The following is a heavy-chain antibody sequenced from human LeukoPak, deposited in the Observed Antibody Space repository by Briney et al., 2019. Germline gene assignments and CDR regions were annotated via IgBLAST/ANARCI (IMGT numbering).Heavy chain of an antibody. V-gene: IGHV3-21*01. CDR1: GFTFSSYG. Sequence: GGSLRLSCAASGFTFSSYGMHWVRQAPGKGLEWVSSISSSSSYIYYADSVKGRFTISRDSAKNSLYLQMNSLRAEDTAVYYCARGDYDYVWGSYRIDYWGQGTLVTVSS. D-gene: IGHD3-16*02. CDR2: ISSSSSYI. J-gene: IGHJ4*02. CDR3: ARGDYDYVWGSYRIDY.